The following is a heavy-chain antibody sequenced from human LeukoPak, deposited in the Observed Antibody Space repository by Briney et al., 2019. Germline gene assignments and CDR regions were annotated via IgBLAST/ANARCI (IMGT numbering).Heavy chain of an antibody. CDR1: GFTFSNYW. D-gene: IGHD6-19*01. Sequence: GGSLRLSCAASGFTFSNYWMHWVRQAPGKGLVWVSRINSDGSSTSYADSVKGRFTISRDNAKKSLYLQMNSLRADDTAVYYCARGASVVAGSDDVFDIWGQGTMVTVSS. V-gene: IGHV3-74*01. CDR3: ARGASVVAGSDDVFDI. CDR2: INSDGSST. J-gene: IGHJ3*02.